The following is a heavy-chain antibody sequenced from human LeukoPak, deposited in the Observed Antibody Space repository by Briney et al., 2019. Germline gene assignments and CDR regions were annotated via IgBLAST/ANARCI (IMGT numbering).Heavy chain of an antibody. CDR1: GYTLTGYY. D-gene: IGHD2-21*01. CDR2: ISAYNGNT. CDR3: ARSSSVTIPGYYFDY. J-gene: IGHJ4*02. V-gene: IGHV1-18*04. Sequence: ASVKVSCKASGYTLTGYYIHWVRQAPGQGLEWMGWISAYNGNTNYAQKLQGRVTMTTDTSTSTAYMELRSLRSDDTAVYYCARSSSVTIPGYYFDYWGQGTLVTVSS.